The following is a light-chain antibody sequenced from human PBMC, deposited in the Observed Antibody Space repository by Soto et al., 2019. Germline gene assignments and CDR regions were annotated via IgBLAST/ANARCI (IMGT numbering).Light chain of an antibody. J-gene: IGLJ2*01. CDR2: KNS. CDR3: AAWDDRLNGEV. Sequence: QSVLTPTPSASGTPGKRVTISFSGSSSKNGSTFVNWYQQLPGTAHKLLLYKNSQRPSGVPDRFSGSKSGTSVSLAISGLQSDDEGDYYCAAWDDRLNGEVFGGGTKLTVL. CDR1: SSKNGSTF. V-gene: IGLV1-44*01.